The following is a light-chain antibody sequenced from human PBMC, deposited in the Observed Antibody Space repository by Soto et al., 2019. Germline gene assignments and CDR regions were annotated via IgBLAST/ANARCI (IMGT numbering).Light chain of an antibody. CDR2: EVS. Sequence: QSVLTQPASVSGSPGQSITLSCTGTSSDVGGYDYVSWYQHHPGKAPKLMIYEVSNRPSGISNRFSGSKSGNTASLTISGLQAEDEADYYCSSYTTTSTQVLGGGTKVTVL. V-gene: IGLV2-14*01. CDR3: SSYTTTSTQV. J-gene: IGLJ2*01. CDR1: SSDVGGYDY.